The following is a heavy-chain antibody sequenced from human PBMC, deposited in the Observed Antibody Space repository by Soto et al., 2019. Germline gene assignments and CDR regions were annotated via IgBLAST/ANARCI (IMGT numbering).Heavy chain of an antibody. CDR2: IYATGTT. CDR1: GASISGFY. CDR3: VRDGTKTLRDWFDP. Sequence: SETLSLTCTVSGASISGFYWSWIRKSAGKGLEWTGRIYATGTTDYNPSLKSRVMMSVDTSKKQFSLKLRSVTAADTAVYYCVRDGTKTLRDWFDPWGQGISVTVSS. J-gene: IGHJ5*02. D-gene: IGHD1-26*01. V-gene: IGHV4-4*07.